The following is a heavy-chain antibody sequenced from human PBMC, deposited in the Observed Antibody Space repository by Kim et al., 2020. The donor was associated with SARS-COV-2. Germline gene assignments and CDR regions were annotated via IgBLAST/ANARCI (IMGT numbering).Heavy chain of an antibody. CDR2: IGSKANNYAT. CDR1: GFTFSGSA. V-gene: IGHV3-73*01. J-gene: IGHJ4*02. CDR3: TRYLDGSGKRFDY. Sequence: GGSLRLSCAASGFTFSGSAMHWVCQASGKGLEWVGRIGSKANNYATAYAASVKGRFTISRDDSKNTACLQMNSLKTEDTAMYYCTRYLDGSGKRFDYWGQGILVTVSS. D-gene: IGHD3-22*01.